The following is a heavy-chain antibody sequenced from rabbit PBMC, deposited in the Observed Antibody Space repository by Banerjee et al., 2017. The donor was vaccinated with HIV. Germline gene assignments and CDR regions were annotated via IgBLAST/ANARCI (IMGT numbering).Heavy chain of an antibody. V-gene: IGHV1S47*01. Sequence: QEQLVESGGGLVQPGGSLKLSCKASGFDFSSYGVSWVRQAPGKGLEWIGYIDPVFGSTSYASWVNGRFTISSHNAQNTLYLQLNSLTAADTATYFCVRSYAGYAGYGYAYFNLWGPGTLVTVS. D-gene: IGHD6-1*01. CDR3: VRSYAGYAGYGYAYFNL. J-gene: IGHJ4*01. CDR1: GFDFSSYG. CDR2: IDPVFGST.